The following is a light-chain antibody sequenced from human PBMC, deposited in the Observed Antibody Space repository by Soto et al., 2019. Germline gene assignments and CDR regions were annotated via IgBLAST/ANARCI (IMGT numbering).Light chain of an antibody. CDR2: GAS. V-gene: IGKV3-20*01. CDR1: HSVSSSY. Sequence: EIVLTQSPGTLSLSTGERATLSGRASHSVSSSYLAWYQQKPGQAPRLLIYGASSRATGVPARFSGSGSGTEFTLTISSLQSEDFAVYYCQQYGSSITFGQGTRLEIK. J-gene: IGKJ5*01. CDR3: QQYGSSIT.